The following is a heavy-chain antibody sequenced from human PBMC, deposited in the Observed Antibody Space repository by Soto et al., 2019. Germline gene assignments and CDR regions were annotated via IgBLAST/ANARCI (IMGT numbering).Heavy chain of an antibody. V-gene: IGHV1-8*01. D-gene: IGHD4-17*01. CDR1: GNTFTSYD. CDR2: MNPNSGDT. Sequence: QVQLVQSGAEVKKPGASVKVSFKASGNTFTSYDINWVRQATGQGLEYLGWMNPNSGDTAYVQKFQGRVTMTWDTSITTAYMELRSLRSEDTAVYFCARGVKYGAYSRWFDPWGQGTLVTVSS. J-gene: IGHJ5*02. CDR3: ARGVKYGAYSRWFDP.